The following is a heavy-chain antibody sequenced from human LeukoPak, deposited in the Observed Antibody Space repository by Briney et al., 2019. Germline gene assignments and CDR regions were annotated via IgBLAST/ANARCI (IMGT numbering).Heavy chain of an antibody. CDR2: IYDSGST. Sequence: SETLSLTCTVSGGSISGSYWSWIRQPAGKGLEWIGYIYDSGSTTYNPSLKSRVTILVDTSKDQVSLKLSSVTAADTAVYYCARGRRGRYYDISRYNYFDYWGQGSLVSVSS. J-gene: IGHJ4*02. CDR1: GGSISGSY. D-gene: IGHD3-22*01. CDR3: ARGRRGRYYDISRYNYFDY. V-gene: IGHV4-59*01.